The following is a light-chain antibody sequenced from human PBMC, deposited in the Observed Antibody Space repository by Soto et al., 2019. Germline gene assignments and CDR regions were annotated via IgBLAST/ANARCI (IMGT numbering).Light chain of an antibody. Sequence: AIQMTQSPSSLSASVGDRVTITCRASQDIRNDLGWYQQKPGKAPNLLIYAASTLQIRVPSRFSGSGSGTDFTLTISSLQPEDFATYYCLQGYNSPHTFGPGTKVDIK. CDR2: AAS. CDR1: QDIRND. CDR3: LQGYNSPHT. V-gene: IGKV1-6*01. J-gene: IGKJ3*01.